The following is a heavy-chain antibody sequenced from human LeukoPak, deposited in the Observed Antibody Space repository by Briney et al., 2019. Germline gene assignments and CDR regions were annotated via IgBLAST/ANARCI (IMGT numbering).Heavy chain of an antibody. CDR2: ISYDGSNK. Sequence: GGSLRLSSAASGFTFSSYAMHWVRQAPGKGLEWVAVISYDGSNKYYADSVKGRFTISRGNSKNTLYLQMNSLRAEDTAVYYCARVRPNAVVVPAAEYYFDYWGQGTLVTVSS. D-gene: IGHD2-2*01. J-gene: IGHJ4*02. V-gene: IGHV3-30-3*01. CDR3: ARVRPNAVVVPAAEYYFDY. CDR1: GFTFSSYA.